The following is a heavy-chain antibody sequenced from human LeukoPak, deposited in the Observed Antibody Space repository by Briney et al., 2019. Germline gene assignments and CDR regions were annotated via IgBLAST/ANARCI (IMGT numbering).Heavy chain of an antibody. D-gene: IGHD3-3*01. V-gene: IGHV4-59*12. J-gene: IGHJ4*02. CDR1: GDSISSYY. CDR3: AREYYDFWSGSQTLFDY. Sequence: SETLSLTCTVSGDSISSYYWSWIRQPPGKGLEWIGYIYYSGSTNYNPSLKSRVSISVDTSKNQFSLKLSSVTAADTAVYYCAREYYDFWSGSQTLFDYWGQGTLVTVSS. CDR2: IYYSGST.